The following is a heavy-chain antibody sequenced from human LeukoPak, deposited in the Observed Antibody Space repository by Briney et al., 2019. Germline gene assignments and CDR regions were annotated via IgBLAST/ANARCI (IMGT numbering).Heavy chain of an antibody. Sequence: PSETLSLTCTVSGYSISSGYYWGWIRQPPGKGLEGIGSIYHSGSTYYNPSLKSRVTISVDTSKNQFSLKLSSVTAADTAVYYCARDSSITIFGVVIHDAFDIWGQGTMVTVSS. J-gene: IGHJ3*02. D-gene: IGHD3-3*01. CDR2: IYHSGST. CDR1: GYSISSGYY. CDR3: ARDSSITIFGVVIHDAFDI. V-gene: IGHV4-38-2*02.